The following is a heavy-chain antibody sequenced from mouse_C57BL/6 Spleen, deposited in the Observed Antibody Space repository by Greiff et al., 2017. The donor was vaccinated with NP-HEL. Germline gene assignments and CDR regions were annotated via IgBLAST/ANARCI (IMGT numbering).Heavy chain of an antibody. J-gene: IGHJ2*01. CDR2: ISSGSSTI. CDR3: ARDTTVVAHFDY. D-gene: IGHD1-1*01. V-gene: IGHV5-17*01. Sequence: DVMLVESGGGLVKPGGSLKLSCAASGFTFSDYGMHWVRQAPEKGLEWVAYISSGSSTIYYADTVKGRFTISRDNAKNTLFLQMTSLRSEDTAMYYCARDTTVVAHFDYWGQGTTLTVSS. CDR1: GFTFSDYG.